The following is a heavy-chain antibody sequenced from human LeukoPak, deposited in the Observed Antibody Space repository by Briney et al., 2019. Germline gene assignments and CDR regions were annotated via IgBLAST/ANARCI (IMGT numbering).Heavy chain of an antibody. J-gene: IGHJ4*02. CDR1: GFTFSDAW. Sequence: PGGSLRLSCAASGFTFSDAWMSWVRQAPGKGLEWVGRIKSKTDGGTTDYAAPVKGRFTISRDDSKNTLYLQMNSLKTEDTDVYYCTTRGGSFSIFDYWGQGTLVTVSS. V-gene: IGHV3-15*01. CDR2: IKSKTDGGTT. D-gene: IGHD1-26*01. CDR3: TTRGGSFSIFDY.